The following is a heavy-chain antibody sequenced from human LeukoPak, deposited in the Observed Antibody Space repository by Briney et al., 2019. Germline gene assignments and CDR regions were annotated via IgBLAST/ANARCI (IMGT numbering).Heavy chain of an antibody. CDR2: ISYDGSNK. Sequence: PGGSLRLSCAASGFTFSTYAMLWVRQAPGKGLEWVALISYDGSNKYYADSVKGRFTISRDNTKNTLYLQMNRLRAEDTAVYYCARDWGEGFFSMAFDIWGQGTMVTVSS. V-gene: IGHV3-30-3*01. CDR3: ARDWGEGFFSMAFDI. CDR1: GFTFSTYA. J-gene: IGHJ3*02. D-gene: IGHD3-16*01.